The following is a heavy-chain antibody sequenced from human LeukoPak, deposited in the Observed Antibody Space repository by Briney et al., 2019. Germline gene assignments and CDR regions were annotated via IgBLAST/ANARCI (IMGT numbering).Heavy chain of an antibody. CDR2: VKSKTDGGTT. D-gene: IGHD4-17*01. Sequence: GASLRLSCAASGFTFSNAWMNWVRQAPGKGLEWVGRVKSKTDGGTTVYAAPVKRRFTISRDDSINTLYLQMNSLKTEDTAVYYCTAALSDDGERCDYWGQGTLVTVS. CDR3: TAALSDDGERCDY. CDR1: GFTFSNAW. J-gene: IGHJ4*02. V-gene: IGHV3-15*01.